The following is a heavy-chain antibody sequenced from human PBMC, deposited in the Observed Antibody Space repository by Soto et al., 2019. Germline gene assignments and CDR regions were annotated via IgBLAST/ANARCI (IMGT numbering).Heavy chain of an antibody. CDR2: IVVGSGNT. D-gene: IGHD6-13*01. V-gene: IGHV1-58*01. CDR3: AAGYSSSWPYYYYGMDV. Sequence: SVKVSCKASGFTFTSSAVQWVRQARGQRLEWIGWIVVGSGNTNYAQKFQERVTITRDMSTSTAYMELSSLRSEDTAVYYCAAGYSSSWPYYYYGMDVWGQGTTVTVSS. CDR1: GFTFTSSA. J-gene: IGHJ6*02.